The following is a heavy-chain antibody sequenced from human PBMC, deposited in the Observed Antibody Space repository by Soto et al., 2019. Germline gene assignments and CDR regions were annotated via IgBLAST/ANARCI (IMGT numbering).Heavy chain of an antibody. CDR1: GGSISSYY. J-gene: IGHJ1*01. V-gene: IGHV4-59*01. CDR2: IYYTGST. D-gene: IGHD3-16*01. CDR3: TRGGGLLQL. Sequence: QVQLQESGPGLVKPSETLSLTCTVSGGSISSYYWSWIRQPPGKGLEWIGYIYYTGSTNYNPSLKSRVTISVDTSKNQFSLQVSSVTAADTAVYYCTRGGGLLQLWGQGTLVTVSS.